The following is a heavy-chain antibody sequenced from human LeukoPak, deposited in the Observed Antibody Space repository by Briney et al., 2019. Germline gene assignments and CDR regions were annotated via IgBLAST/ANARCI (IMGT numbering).Heavy chain of an antibody. CDR1: GGSISSYY. J-gene: IGHJ5*02. Sequence: SETLSLTCTVSGGSISSYYWSWIRQPAGKGLEWIGRIYTSGSTNYNPSLKSRVTMSVDTSKNQFSLKLSSVTAADTAVYYCARIPMVRGVIVANWFDPWGQGTLVTVSS. CDR3: ARIPMVRGVIVANWFDP. CDR2: IYTSGST. D-gene: IGHD3-10*01. V-gene: IGHV4-4*07.